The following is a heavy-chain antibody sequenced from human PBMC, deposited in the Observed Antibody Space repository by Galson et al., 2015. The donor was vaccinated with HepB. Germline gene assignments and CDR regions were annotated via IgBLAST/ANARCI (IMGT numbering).Heavy chain of an antibody. D-gene: IGHD3-9*01. V-gene: IGHV3-74*01. Sequence: SLRLSCAASGFIFSSYWMHWVRQAPGKGLVWVSRIHSDGTTTTYADSVKGRFTISRDNAKNTVYLQMNSLRAEDTAVYYCARESGAAPGYSWGQGTLVTVSS. CDR3: ARESGAAPGYS. J-gene: IGHJ5*02. CDR2: IHSDGTTT. CDR1: GFIFSSYW.